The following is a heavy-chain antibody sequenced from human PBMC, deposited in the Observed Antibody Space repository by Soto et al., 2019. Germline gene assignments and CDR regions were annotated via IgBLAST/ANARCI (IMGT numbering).Heavy chain of an antibody. CDR1: GGSIIRGGYS. D-gene: IGHD1-26*01. J-gene: IGHJ6*02. Sequence: SETLSLTCAVSGGSIIRGGYSWSWIRQPPGKGLEWIGYIYHSGSTYYNPSLKSRVTISVDRSKNQFSLKLSSVTAADTAVYYCARDSGSYYGAHYYYYGMDVWGQGTTVTVSS. CDR2: IYHSGST. V-gene: IGHV4-30-2*01. CDR3: ARDSGSYYGAHYYYYGMDV.